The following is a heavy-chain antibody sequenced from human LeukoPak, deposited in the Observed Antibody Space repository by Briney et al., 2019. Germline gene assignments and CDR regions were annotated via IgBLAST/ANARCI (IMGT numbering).Heavy chain of an antibody. CDR2: IYYSGST. CDR1: GGSISSSSYY. J-gene: IGHJ6*03. Sequence: SETLSLTCTVSGGSISSSSYYWGWIRQPPGKGLEWIGSIYYSGSTYYNPSLKSRVTISVDTSKNQFSLKLSSVTAADTAVYYCARHQSYYYDYYMDVWGKGTTVTISS. CDR3: ARHQSYYYDYYMDV. V-gene: IGHV4-39*01.